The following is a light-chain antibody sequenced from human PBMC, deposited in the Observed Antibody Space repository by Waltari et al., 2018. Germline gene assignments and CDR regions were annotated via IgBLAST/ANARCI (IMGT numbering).Light chain of an antibody. CDR3: RQYNSYQRT. V-gene: IGKV1-5*03. CDR2: QAS. J-gene: IGKJ1*01. CDR1: QSIVVW. Sequence: STLSASVGDRVTITCRASQSIVVWLAWYQQKPGKAPRLLIYQASYLESGVPSRFSGSGSGTEFTLTISSLQADDFATYYCRQYNSYQRTFGQGTKVEIK.